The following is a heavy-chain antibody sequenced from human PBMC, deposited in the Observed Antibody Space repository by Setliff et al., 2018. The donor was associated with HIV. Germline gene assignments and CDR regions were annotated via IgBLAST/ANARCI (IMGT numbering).Heavy chain of an antibody. D-gene: IGHD2-15*01. CDR3: ARDDVGYCSGGSCYHLFDTFDI. J-gene: IGHJ3*02. V-gene: IGHV1-18*01. CDR2: ISSYNDNT. CDR1: GYSFTNYG. Sequence: ASVKVSCKASGYSFTNYGISWVRQAPGQGLEWMGWISSYNDNTNYALNLQGRVTMTTDTSTSTAYMELRRLRSDDTAVYYCARDDVGYCSGGSCYHLFDTFDIGAKGQWSPSPQ.